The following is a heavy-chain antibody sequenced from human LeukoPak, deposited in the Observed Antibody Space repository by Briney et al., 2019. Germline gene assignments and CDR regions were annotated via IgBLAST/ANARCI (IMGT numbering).Heavy chain of an antibody. CDR3: ATGATGVAFDI. D-gene: IGHD1-26*01. CDR2: ISSSGSTI. V-gene: IGHV3-48*03. CDR1: GFTFSSYE. J-gene: IGHJ3*02. Sequence: GGPLRLSCAASGFTFSSYEMNWVRQAPGKGLGWVSYISSSGSTIYYADSVKGRFTISRDNAKNSLSLQLNSLRAEDTAVYYCATGATGVAFDIWGQGTMVTVSS.